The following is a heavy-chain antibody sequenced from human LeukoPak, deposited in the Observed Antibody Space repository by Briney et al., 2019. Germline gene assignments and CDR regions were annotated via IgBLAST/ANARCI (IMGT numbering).Heavy chain of an antibody. CDR3: ARDTYYYDSSGYYYFDY. CDR1: GVSIRSYY. J-gene: IGHJ4*02. D-gene: IGHD3-22*01. CDR2: FHTSGST. Sequence: SETLSLTCTVSGVSIRSYYWSWIRQPAGKGLEWIGRFHTSGSTNYNPSLKSRVTMSVDTSKNQFSLKLSSVTAADTAVYSCARDTYYYDSSGYYYFDYWGQGTLVTVSS. V-gene: IGHV4-4*07.